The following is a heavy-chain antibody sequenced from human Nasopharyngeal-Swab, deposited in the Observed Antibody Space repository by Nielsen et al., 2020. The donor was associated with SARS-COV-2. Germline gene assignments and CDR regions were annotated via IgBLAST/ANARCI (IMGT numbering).Heavy chain of an antibody. D-gene: IGHD3-10*01. CDR1: GGSIRSGGYS. Sequence: SETLSLTCTASGGSIRSGGYSWNWIRQPPGKGLEWIGYIYHSGSTYYNPSLKSRVTISIDRSKNQFSLNLTSVTAADTAVYYCARGPLWFGESNYFDYWGQGTLVTVPS. CDR3: ARGPLWFGESNYFDY. J-gene: IGHJ4*02. CDR2: IYHSGST. V-gene: IGHV4-30-2*01.